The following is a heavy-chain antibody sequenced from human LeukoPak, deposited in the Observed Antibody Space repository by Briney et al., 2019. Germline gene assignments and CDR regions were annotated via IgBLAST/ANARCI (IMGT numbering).Heavy chain of an antibody. CDR2: INHSGST. J-gene: IGHJ4*02. CDR3: ARGLSSSSPFDY. CDR1: GGSFSGYY. D-gene: IGHD6-6*01. Sequence: QPSETLSLTCAVYGGSFSGYYWSWIRQPPGKGLEWIGEINHSGSTNYNPSLKSRVTISVDTSKNQFSLKLSSVTAADTAVYYCARGLSSSSPFDYWGQGTLVTVSS. V-gene: IGHV4-34*01.